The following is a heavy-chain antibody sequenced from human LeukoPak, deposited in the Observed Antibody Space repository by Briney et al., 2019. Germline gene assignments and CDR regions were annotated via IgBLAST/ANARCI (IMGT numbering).Heavy chain of an antibody. Sequence: GGSLRLSCAASGFTVSTNFVSWVRQAPGKGLEWVSILHDGDTTYYADSVKGRFAISRDHSKNTLYFQMNSLRAKATAVYYCARPHSRAYPYAFDVWGQGTMVTVSS. CDR2: LHDGDTT. CDR3: ARPHSRAYPYAFDV. CDR1: GFTVSTNF. D-gene: IGHD3-22*01. J-gene: IGHJ3*01. V-gene: IGHV3-66*04.